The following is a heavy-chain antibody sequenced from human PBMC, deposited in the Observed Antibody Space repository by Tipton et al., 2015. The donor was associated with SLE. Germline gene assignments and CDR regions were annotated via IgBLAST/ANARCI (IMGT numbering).Heavy chain of an antibody. V-gene: IGHV4-59*12. Sequence: TLSLTCTVSGGSISSYYWSWIRQPPGKGLEWIGSIYYGRSTYYSPSLKSRVTISVDTSKEQFSLNLKSVTAADTAVYYCARDRMNSGSSQYFHPWGQGTLVTVSS. J-gene: IGHJ1*01. CDR2: IYYGRST. D-gene: IGHD1-26*01. CDR1: GGSISSYY. CDR3: ARDRMNSGSSQYFHP.